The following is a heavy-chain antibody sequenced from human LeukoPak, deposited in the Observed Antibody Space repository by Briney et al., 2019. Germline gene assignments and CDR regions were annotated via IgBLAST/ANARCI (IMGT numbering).Heavy chain of an antibody. D-gene: IGHD3-10*01. Sequence: ASVKVSCKASGYTFTSYGISWVRQAPGQGLEWMGWTSAYNGNTNYAQKLQGRVTMTTETSTSTAYMELRSLRSDDTAVYYCARAFGVLGGLNWFDPWGQGTLVTASS. CDR2: TSAYNGNT. V-gene: IGHV1-18*01. CDR3: ARAFGVLGGLNWFDP. CDR1: GYTFTSYG. J-gene: IGHJ5*02.